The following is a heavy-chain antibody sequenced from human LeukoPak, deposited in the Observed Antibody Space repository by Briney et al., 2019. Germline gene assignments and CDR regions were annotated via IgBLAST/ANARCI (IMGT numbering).Heavy chain of an antibody. D-gene: IGHD1-26*01. CDR2: IYSGGST. CDR3: ARVIGWDEPFDI. J-gene: IGHJ3*02. CDR1: EFSVGSNY. Sequence: GGSLRLSCAVSEFSVGSNYMTWVRQAPGKGLEWVSLIYSGGSTYYADSVKGRFTISRDNSKNTLYLQMNSLRAEDTAVYYCARVIGWDEPFDIWGQGTMVTVSS. V-gene: IGHV3-66*01.